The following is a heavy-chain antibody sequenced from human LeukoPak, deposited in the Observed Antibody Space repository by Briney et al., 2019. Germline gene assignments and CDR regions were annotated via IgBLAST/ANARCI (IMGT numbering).Heavy chain of an antibody. CDR1: GYTFTSYG. V-gene: IGHV1-18*01. CDR3: ARLRYFDWFSGCFDY. CDR2: ISAYNGNT. J-gene: IGHJ4*02. Sequence: ASVKVSCKASGYTFTSYGISWVRQAPGQGLEWMGWISAYNGNTNYAQKLQGRVTMTTDTSTSTAYMELRSLRSDDTAVYYCARLRYFDWFSGCFDYWGQGTLVTVSS. D-gene: IGHD3-9*01.